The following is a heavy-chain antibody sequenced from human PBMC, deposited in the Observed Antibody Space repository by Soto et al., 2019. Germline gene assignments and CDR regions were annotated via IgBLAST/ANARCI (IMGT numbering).Heavy chain of an antibody. CDR3: AALNGALDY. J-gene: IGHJ4*02. D-gene: IGHD3-10*01. CDR1: GDFFSSYY. CDR2: IFHTGNT. V-gene: IGHV4-59*01. Sequence: SETLSLTCTVSGDFFSSYYWTWIRQPPGKRLEWVAYIFHTGNTNYNPSLKSRVTISVDTSKNQFSLKLRSVTPADTAVYYCAALNGALDYWGPGTLVTVSS.